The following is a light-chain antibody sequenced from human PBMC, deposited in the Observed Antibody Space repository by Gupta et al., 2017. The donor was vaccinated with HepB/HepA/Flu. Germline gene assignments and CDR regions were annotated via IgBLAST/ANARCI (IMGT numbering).Light chain of an antibody. CDR3: AAWDDSLSGPVV. CDR1: SSNIGSNY. J-gene: IGLJ2*01. Sequence: QSVLTQPPSASGTPGQRVTLPCSGSSSNIGSNYVYWYQQLPGTAPKLLIYRNNQRPSGVPDRFSGSKAGTSASLATSGLRSEDEADDDGAAWDDSLSGPVVFGGGTKLTVL. CDR2: RNN. V-gene: IGLV1-47*01.